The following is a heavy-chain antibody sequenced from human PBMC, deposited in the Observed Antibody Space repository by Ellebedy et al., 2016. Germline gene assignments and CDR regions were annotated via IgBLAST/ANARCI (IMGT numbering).Heavy chain of an antibody. J-gene: IGHJ4*02. V-gene: IGHV1-2*02. Sequence: GESLKISXKASGYTFTGYYIHWVRQAPGQGLEWMGWINPNSGGTNYAQKFQGRVTMTRETSITTAYMELSRLRSDDTAVYYCGLITTGKVDYWGQGTLVTVSS. CDR1: GYTFTGYY. D-gene: IGHD3-22*01. CDR2: INPNSGGT. CDR3: GLITTGKVDY.